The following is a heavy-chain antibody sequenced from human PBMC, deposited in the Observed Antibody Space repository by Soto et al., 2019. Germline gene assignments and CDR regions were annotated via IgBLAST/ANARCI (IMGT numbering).Heavy chain of an antibody. D-gene: IGHD4-4*01. Sequence: QVQLVQSGAEVKKPGSSVKVSCKASGGTFSTYLITWVRQAPGHGLEWMGRIIPIPGIPNYAQKFQGRVTITADKSTATAYMELTSLRSEDTAVYYCAREPTEYSNYQYNYYYYMDVWGTGTTVTVSS. J-gene: IGHJ6*03. CDR1: GGTFSTYL. CDR2: IIPIPGIP. V-gene: IGHV1-69*04. CDR3: AREPTEYSNYQYNYYYYMDV.